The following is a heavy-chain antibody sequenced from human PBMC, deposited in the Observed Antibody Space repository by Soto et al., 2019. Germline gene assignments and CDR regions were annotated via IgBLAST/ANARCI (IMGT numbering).Heavy chain of an antibody. CDR1: GFTFSSYG. CDR3: AAEVESAP. J-gene: IGHJ5*02. CDR2: ISYDGSNK. D-gene: IGHD1-1*01. Sequence: QVQLVESGGGVVQPGRSLRLSCAASGFTFSSYGMHWVRQAPGKGLEWVAVISYDGSNKYYEDSEKGRFTISRDNSKNTLYLQMNSLRAEDTAVYYCAAEVESAPWGQGTLVTVSS. V-gene: IGHV3-30*03.